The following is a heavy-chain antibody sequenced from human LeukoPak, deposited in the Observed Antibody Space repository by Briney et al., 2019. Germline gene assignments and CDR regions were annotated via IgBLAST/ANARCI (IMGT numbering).Heavy chain of an antibody. CDR2: ISSSSSYI. CDR3: ARDSSSGSFDAFDI. CDR1: GFTFSSYS. D-gene: IGHD6-19*01. V-gene: IGHV3-21*01. J-gene: IGHJ3*02. Sequence: PGRSLRLSCAASGFTFSSYSMNWVRQAPGKGLEWVSSISSSSSYIYYAYSVKGRFTISRDNAKNSLYLQMNSLRAEDTAVYYCARDSSSGSFDAFDIWGQGTMVTVSS.